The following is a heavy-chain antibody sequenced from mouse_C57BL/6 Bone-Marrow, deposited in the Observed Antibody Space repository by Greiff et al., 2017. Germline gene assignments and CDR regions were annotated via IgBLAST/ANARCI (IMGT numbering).Heavy chain of an antibody. Sequence: EVKLMESGGGLVKPGGSLKLSCAASGFTFSSYAMSWVRQTPEKRLEWVATISDGGSYTYYPDNVKGRFTISRDNAKNNLYLQMSHLKSEDTAMYYCAREGESNLVTTNYAMDYWGQGTSVTVSS. J-gene: IGHJ4*01. V-gene: IGHV5-4*01. D-gene: IGHD2-2*01. CDR2: ISDGGSYT. CDR3: AREGESNLVTTNYAMDY. CDR1: GFTFSSYA.